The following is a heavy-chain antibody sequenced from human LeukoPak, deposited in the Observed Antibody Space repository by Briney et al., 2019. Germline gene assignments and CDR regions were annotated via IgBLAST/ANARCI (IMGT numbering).Heavy chain of an antibody. Sequence: GGSLRLSCAASGFTFSSYWMSWVRQAPGKGLEWVANIKQDGSEKYYVDSVKGRFTISRDNAKNSLYLQMNRLRAEDTAVYYCARARAAAHFDYWGQGTLVTVSS. V-gene: IGHV3-7*01. CDR2: IKQDGSEK. J-gene: IGHJ4*02. CDR1: GFTFSSYW. D-gene: IGHD6-13*01. CDR3: ARARAAAHFDY.